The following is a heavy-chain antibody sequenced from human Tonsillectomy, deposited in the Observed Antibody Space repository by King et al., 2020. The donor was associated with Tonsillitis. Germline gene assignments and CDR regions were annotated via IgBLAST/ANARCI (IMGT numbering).Heavy chain of an antibody. J-gene: IGHJ3*02. CDR3: AKVSYYYDSFGNDGFDI. CDR1: GFTFSTYA. Sequence: VQLLESGGGLVQPGGSLRLSCVASGFTFSTYAMSWVRQAPGKGLEWVSSIIGSGGSTYYADSVKGRFTISRDNPKNTLYLQMNSLRAEDTAVYYCAKVSYYYDSFGNDGFDIWGQGTLVTVSS. V-gene: IGHV3-23*01. CDR2: IIGSGGST. D-gene: IGHD3-22*01.